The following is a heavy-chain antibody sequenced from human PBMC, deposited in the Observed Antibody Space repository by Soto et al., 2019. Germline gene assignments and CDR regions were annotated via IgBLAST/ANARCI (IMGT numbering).Heavy chain of an antibody. D-gene: IGHD3-3*01. CDR2: IKSDGTVT. CDR3: ARENYDFWSGYYLDY. CDR1: GITFSTYR. Sequence: EVQLVESGGGLVQPGGSLRLSCVDSGITFSTYRMHWVRQAPGKGLVWVLHIKSDGTVTHYTDSVRGRFIISRDNAKNTLFLQMNSLRAEDTAVYYCARENYDFWSGYYLDYWGQGTLVTVSS. V-gene: IGHV3-74*01. J-gene: IGHJ4*02.